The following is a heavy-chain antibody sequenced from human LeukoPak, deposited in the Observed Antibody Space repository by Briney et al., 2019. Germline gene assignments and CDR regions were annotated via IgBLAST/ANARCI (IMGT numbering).Heavy chain of an antibody. CDR3: AKDTREYSSSSGDY. Sequence: GGSLRLSCAASGFTFSSYAMSWVRQAPGKGLEWVSAISGSGGSTYYADSVKGRFTISRDNSKNTLHLQMNSLRAEDTAVYYCAKDTREYSSSSGDYWGQGTLVTVSS. CDR2: ISGSGGST. V-gene: IGHV3-23*01. J-gene: IGHJ4*02. D-gene: IGHD6-6*01. CDR1: GFTFSSYA.